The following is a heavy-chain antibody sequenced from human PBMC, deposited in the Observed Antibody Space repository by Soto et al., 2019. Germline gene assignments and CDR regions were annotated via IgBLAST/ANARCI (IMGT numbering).Heavy chain of an antibody. Sequence: PLSLHCVVSVMPLTTHATNQDRQAPGKGPEWVASITGGGTTHYAASARGRFTISRDNSKNTLYLQMNSLRAEDTAVYFCAKDGDDSSPPDVFDMLVKGKMDT. D-gene: IGHD3-22*01. CDR2: ITGGGTT. J-gene: IGHJ3*02. CDR3: AKDGDDSSPPDVFDM. CDR1: VMPLTTHA. V-gene: IGHV3-23*01.